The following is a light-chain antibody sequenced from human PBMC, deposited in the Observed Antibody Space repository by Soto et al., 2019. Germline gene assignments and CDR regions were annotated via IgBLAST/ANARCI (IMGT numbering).Light chain of an antibody. CDR3: QVRDSTSDYV. CDR1: DIGSKS. CDR2: DDS. V-gene: IGLV3-21*02. Sequence: SYELTQPPSVSVPPGQTASITCGGNDIGSKSVHWYQQKPGQAPVLVVYDDSDRPSGIPERFSGSNSRNTATLTITRVEGGDEADYYCQVRDSTSDYVFGTGTKVTVL. J-gene: IGLJ1*01.